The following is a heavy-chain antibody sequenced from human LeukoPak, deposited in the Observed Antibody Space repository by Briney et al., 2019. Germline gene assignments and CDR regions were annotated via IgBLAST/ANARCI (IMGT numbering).Heavy chain of an antibody. Sequence: ASVKVSCKASGYTFTGYYVHWVRQAPGQGLEWMGWINPTSGGTKYAQKFQGRVTMTRDTAISTAYMELSSLRSEDMAVYYCARRDYYGSGSYPYYYHNYMDVWGKGTTLTISS. D-gene: IGHD3-10*01. J-gene: IGHJ6*03. CDR3: ARRDYYGSGSYPYYYHNYMDV. CDR2: INPTSGGT. V-gene: IGHV1-2*02. CDR1: GYTFTGYY.